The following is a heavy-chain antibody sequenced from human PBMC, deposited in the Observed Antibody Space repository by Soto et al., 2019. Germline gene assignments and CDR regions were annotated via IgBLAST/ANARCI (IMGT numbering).Heavy chain of an antibody. Sequence: ASVKVSCNASGYTFTSYGISWVRQAPGQGLEWMGWISAYNGNTNYAQKLQGRVTMTTDTPTSTAYMELRSLRSDDTAVYYCARGTGSHRNLSWDWFDPWGQGTLVTVSS. V-gene: IGHV1-18*01. CDR2: ISAYNGNT. CDR1: GYTFTSYG. D-gene: IGHD1-26*01. J-gene: IGHJ5*02. CDR3: ARGTGSHRNLSWDWFDP.